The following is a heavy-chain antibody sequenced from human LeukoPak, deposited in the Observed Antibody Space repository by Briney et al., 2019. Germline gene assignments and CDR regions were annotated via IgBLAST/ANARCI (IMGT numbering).Heavy chain of an antibody. J-gene: IGHJ3*02. CDR3: ARGGAPNYDYVWGSCRYTGAFDI. CDR1: VGSISSGGYS. D-gene: IGHD3-16*02. V-gene: IGHV4-30-2*01. Sequence: PSQTLSLTCAVSVGSISSGGYSWSWIRQPPGKGLEWIGYIYHSGSTYYNPSLKSRVTISVDRSKNQFSLKLSSVTAADTAVYYCARGGAPNYDYVWGSCRYTGAFDIWGQGTMVTVSS. CDR2: IYHSGST.